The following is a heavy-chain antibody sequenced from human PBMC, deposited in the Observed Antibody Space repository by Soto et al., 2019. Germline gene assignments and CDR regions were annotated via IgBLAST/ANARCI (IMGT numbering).Heavy chain of an antibody. D-gene: IGHD6-6*01. CDR1: EYSYSRCS. CDR2: IKQDGSEK. V-gene: IGHV3-7*05. J-gene: IGHJ6*02. Sequence: GESRTLSRPASEYSYSRCSMSWSPQASWKGLEWVANIKQDGSEKYYVDSVKGRFTISRDNAKNSLYLQMNSLRAEDTAVYYCARVGGIAARHYYYYGMDVWGQGTTVTVSS. CDR3: ARVGGIAARHYYYYGMDV.